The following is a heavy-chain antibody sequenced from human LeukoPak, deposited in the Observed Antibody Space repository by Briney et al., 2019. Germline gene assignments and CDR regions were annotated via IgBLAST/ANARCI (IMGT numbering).Heavy chain of an antibody. Sequence: ASVKVSCKASGYTFTSYGISWVRQAPGQGLEWMGWIIAYNGNTNYAHKLQGRVTITTDTSTSTEYMELRSLRYDDTAVYYCARRNMITFGGVIVWYYFDYWGQGTLVTVSS. D-gene: IGHD3-16*02. CDR3: ARRNMITFGGVIVWYYFDY. J-gene: IGHJ4*02. CDR1: GYTFTSYG. V-gene: IGHV1-18*01. CDR2: IIAYNGNT.